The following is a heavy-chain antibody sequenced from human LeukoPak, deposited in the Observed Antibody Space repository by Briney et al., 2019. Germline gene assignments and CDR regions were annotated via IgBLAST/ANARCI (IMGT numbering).Heavy chain of an antibody. CDR2: SYYRGCT. J-gene: IGHJ3*02. V-gene: IGHV4-59*01. CDR1: GGSISSYY. Sequence: SGTLSLTCTVSGGSISSYYWSWIRQSPGKGLEWIGNSYYRGCTNYSPSLKSRVTISVDTSKIQCSLALSSVTAADTAVYYCARRDSYAYDAFDIWGQGTMVTVSS. D-gene: IGHD5-18*01. CDR3: ARRDSYAYDAFDI.